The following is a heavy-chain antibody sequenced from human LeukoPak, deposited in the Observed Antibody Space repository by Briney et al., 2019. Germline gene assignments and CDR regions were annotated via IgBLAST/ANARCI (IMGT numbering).Heavy chain of an antibody. CDR3: ARQIGKDKHYYYYYGMDV. Sequence: SETLSLTCTVSGGSISSSIYYWGWIRQPPGKGLEWIGSIYYSGSTYYNPSLKSRVTISVDTSKNQFSLKLSSVTAADTAVYYCARQIGKDKHYYYYYGMDVWGQGTTVTVSS. J-gene: IGHJ6*02. V-gene: IGHV4-39*01. CDR2: IYYSGST. CDR1: GGSISSSIYY. D-gene: IGHD2-15*01.